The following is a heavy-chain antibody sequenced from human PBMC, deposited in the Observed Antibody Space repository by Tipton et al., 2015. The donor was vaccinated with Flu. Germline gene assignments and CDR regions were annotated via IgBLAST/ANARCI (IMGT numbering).Heavy chain of an antibody. CDR1: GEALTNGRY. CDR3: ARDGFITMIVVVTPGAFDI. D-gene: IGHD3-22*01. J-gene: IGHJ3*02. V-gene: IGHV4-38-2*02. Sequence: GEALTNGRYWDWVRQPPGKGLEWIGNIHHRGSTYYSPSLKSRVTISMDTSKNQFSLKLSSVTAADTAVYYCARDGFITMIVVVTPGAFDIWGQGTMVTVSS. CDR2: IHHRGST.